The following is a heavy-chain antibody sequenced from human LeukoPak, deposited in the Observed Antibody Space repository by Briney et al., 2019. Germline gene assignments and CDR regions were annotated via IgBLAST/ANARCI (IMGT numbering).Heavy chain of an antibody. CDR1: GVSFSGYY. V-gene: IGHV4-34*01. J-gene: IGHJ4*02. CDR3: ARLGARSTDY. CDR2: INHSGST. D-gene: IGHD1-26*01. Sequence: SETLSLTCAVYGVSFSGYYWSWIRQPPGKGLEWIGEINHSGSTNYNPSLKSRVTISVDTSKNQFSLKLSSVTAADTAVYYCARLGARSTDYWGQGTLVTVSS.